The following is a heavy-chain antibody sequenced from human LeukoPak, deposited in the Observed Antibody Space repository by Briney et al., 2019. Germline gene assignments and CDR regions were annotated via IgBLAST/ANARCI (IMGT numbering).Heavy chain of an antibody. CDR3: AKGSSGYFADL. CDR2: ISNDGGGT. CDR1: GFIFNNYG. D-gene: IGHD3-22*01. J-gene: IGHJ5*02. Sequence: GGSLRLSCAASGFIFNNYGLIWVRQAPGKGLEWVSAISNDGGGTQYADFVEGRFTISRDDSKNTLFLQMSSLRAEDTALYYCAKGSSGYFADLWGQGTLVTVSS. V-gene: IGHV3-23*01.